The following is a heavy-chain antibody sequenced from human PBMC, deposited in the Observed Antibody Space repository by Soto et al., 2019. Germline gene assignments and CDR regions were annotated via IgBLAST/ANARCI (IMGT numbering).Heavy chain of an antibody. V-gene: IGHV3-21*01. J-gene: IGHJ6*02. Sequence: GGSLRLSCAASGFTFSSYSMNWVRQAPGKGLEWVSSISSSSSYIYYADSVKGRFTISRDNAKNSLYLQMNSLRAEDTAVYYCARDYYDSSGYYYYYYAIDVWGQGTTVTVSS. D-gene: IGHD3-22*01. CDR3: ARDYYDSSGYYYYYYAIDV. CDR2: ISSSSSYI. CDR1: GFTFSSYS.